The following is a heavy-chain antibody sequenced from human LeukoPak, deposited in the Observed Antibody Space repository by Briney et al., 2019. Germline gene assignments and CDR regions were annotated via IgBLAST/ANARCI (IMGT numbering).Heavy chain of an antibody. CDR2: VHPDTGYA. D-gene: IGHD1-14*01. Sequence: ASVKVSCKTSGYPFTTYEINRVRQAAGQGLEWMGWVHPDTGYADYAQKFQGRVTMTSDTSISTAYMELSSLRSDVSAVYFCARGPRNDPWGQGTLVTVSS. CDR3: ARGPRNDP. CDR1: GYPFTTYE. J-gene: IGHJ5*02. V-gene: IGHV1-8*01.